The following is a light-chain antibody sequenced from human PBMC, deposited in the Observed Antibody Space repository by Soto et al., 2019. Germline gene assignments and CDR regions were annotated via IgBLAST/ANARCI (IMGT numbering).Light chain of an antibody. CDR3: QVWDISGDRQV. CDR1: SIETYS. J-gene: IGLJ2*01. Sequence: SYELTQPPSVSVAPGQTVSISCGGDSIETYSVHWYLLKPGQAPLLVIYDDDDRPSWIPKRFSGSTSGNTATLTISRVEAGDEADYYCQVWDISGDRQVFGGGTKLTVL. CDR2: DDD. V-gene: IGLV3-21*02.